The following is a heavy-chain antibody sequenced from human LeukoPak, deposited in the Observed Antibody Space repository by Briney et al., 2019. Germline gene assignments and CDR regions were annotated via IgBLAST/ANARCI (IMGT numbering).Heavy chain of an antibody. J-gene: IGHJ6*03. V-gene: IGHV1-18*01. Sequence: ASVKVSCKASGYTFTSYGISWVRQAPGQGLEWMGWISAYNGNTNYAQKLQGRVTMTTDTSTSTAYMELRSLRSEDTAVYYCATGGSAAAGNYYYYYMDVWGKGTTVTISS. D-gene: IGHD6-13*01. CDR2: ISAYNGNT. CDR3: ATGGSAAAGNYYYYYMDV. CDR1: GYTFTSYG.